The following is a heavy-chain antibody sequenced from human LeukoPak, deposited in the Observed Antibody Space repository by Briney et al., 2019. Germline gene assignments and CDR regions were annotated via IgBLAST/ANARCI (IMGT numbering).Heavy chain of an antibody. CDR2: IYTSGST. CDR1: GGSIRSDY. J-gene: IGHJ4*02. V-gene: IGHV4-4*07. Sequence: SETLSLTCTVSGGSIRSDYWSWIRQPAGKGLEWIGRIYTSGSTNYNPSLKSRVTMSVDTSKNQFSLKLSSVTAADTAVCYCARDAVGAYYFDYWGQGTLVTVSS. D-gene: IGHD3-3*01. CDR3: ARDAVGAYYFDY.